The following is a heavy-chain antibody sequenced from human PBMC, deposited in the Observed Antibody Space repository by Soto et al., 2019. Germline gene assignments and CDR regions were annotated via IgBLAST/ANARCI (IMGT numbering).Heavy chain of an antibody. J-gene: IGHJ4*02. Sequence: ASVKVSCKASVYTFTSYGISWVRQAPGQGLEWMGWISAYNGNTNYAQKLQGRVTMTTDTSTSTAYMELRSLRSDDTAVYYCARCTQEHRNWYNWSYASHYWGQGTLVTVSS. V-gene: IGHV1-18*01. CDR1: VYTFTSYG. D-gene: IGHD1-7*01. CDR3: ARCTQEHRNWYNWSYASHY. CDR2: ISAYNGNT.